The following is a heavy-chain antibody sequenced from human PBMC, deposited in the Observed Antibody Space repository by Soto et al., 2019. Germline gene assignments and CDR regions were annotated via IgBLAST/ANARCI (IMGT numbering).Heavy chain of an antibody. CDR3: AKDGPSGIPDY. V-gene: IGHV3-30*18. CDR1: GFTFSSYG. D-gene: IGHD1-26*01. CDR2: ISYDGSNK. Sequence: GSLRLSCAASGFTFSSYGMDWVRQAPGKGLEWVAVISYDGSNKYYADSVKGRFTISRDNSKNTLYLQMNSLRAEDTAVYYCAKDGPSGIPDYWGQGTLVTVSS. J-gene: IGHJ4*02.